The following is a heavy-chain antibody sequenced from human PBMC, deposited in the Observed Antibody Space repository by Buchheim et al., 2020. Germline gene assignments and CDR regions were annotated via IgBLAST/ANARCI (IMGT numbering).Heavy chain of an antibody. Sequence: QVQLQESGPGLVKPSQTLSLTCTVSGGSISSSSYYWGWIRQPPGKGLEWIGSIYYSGSTYYNPSLKSRVTISVDTSKNQFPLKLSSVTAADTAVYYCARLKRYSGSYIDYWGQGTL. D-gene: IGHD1-26*01. CDR3: ARLKRYSGSYIDY. J-gene: IGHJ4*02. CDR2: IYYSGST. V-gene: IGHV4-39*01. CDR1: GGSISSSSYY.